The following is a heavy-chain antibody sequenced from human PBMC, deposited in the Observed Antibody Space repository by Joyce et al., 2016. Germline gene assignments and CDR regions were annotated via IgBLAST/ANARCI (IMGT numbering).Heavy chain of an antibody. J-gene: IGHJ5*02. Sequence: QLQLQESGPGLVKPSETLSLSCTVSGDSISSSSHYWGWIRQPPGKGLEWIGVIYYSGSTHYNPSHKSRVARTVDTTKNQFSLKLGSVTAADTAVYYFARSFRYSSPVGDWFDPWGQGTLVTVSS. CDR1: GDSISSSSHY. CDR2: IYYSGST. D-gene: IGHD6-13*01. V-gene: IGHV4-39*07. CDR3: ARSFRYSSPVGDWFDP.